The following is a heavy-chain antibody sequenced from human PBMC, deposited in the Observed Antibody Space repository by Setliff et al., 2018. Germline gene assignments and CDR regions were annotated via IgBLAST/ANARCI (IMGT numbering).Heavy chain of an antibody. D-gene: IGHD3-10*01. V-gene: IGHV1-18*01. J-gene: IGHJ6*02. Sequence: ASVKVSCKASGYTFTDYIINWVRQAPGQGLEWVGWISPHTGKTYFAQKLQGRVTMTTDTSAETAYMEIRSLRSDDTAIYYCARDGVFYAMDFWGQGTTVTVSS. CDR2: ISPHTGKT. CDR1: GYTFTDYI. CDR3: ARDGVFYAMDF.